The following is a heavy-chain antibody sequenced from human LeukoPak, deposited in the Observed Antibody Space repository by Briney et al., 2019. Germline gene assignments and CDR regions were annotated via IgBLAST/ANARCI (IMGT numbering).Heavy chain of an antibody. V-gene: IGHV3-23*01. CDR2: ISNSGGST. CDR3: AKEPTYFYGSGSFSHYFDY. D-gene: IGHD3-10*01. Sequence: PGGSLRLSCAASGFTFSNYAMTWVRQAPGKGLEWVSSISNSGGSTYYADSVKGRFTISGDNSKNTLFLQMNSLRAEDTAVYYCAKEPTYFYGSGSFSHYFDYWGQGTLVTASS. J-gene: IGHJ4*02. CDR1: GFTFSNYA.